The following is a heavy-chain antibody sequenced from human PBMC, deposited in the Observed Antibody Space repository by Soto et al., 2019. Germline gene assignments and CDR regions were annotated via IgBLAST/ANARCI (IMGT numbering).Heavy chain of an antibody. D-gene: IGHD3-22*01. CDR3: ARRRYYYDSSGYEILDF. J-gene: IGHJ4*02. CDR2: IYPGDSNT. CDR1: GFSFTNYW. V-gene: IGHV5-51*01. Sequence: PGESLKISCKGSGFSFTNYWIGWVRQMPGKGLEWMGIIYPGDSNTRYSPSFQGQVTISAGKSINTAYLQWSSLKASDTAMYYCARRRYYYDSSGYEILDFWGQGTLVTVSS.